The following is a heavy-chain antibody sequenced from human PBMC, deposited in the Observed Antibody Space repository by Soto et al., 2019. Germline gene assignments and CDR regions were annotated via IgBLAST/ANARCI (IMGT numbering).Heavy chain of an antibody. CDR1: GFTFGDYY. Sequence: QVQLVESGGGLVKPGGSLRLSCEASGFTFGDYYVTWIRQAPGKGLEWVSFIGNSGTGIYYADSVKGRFTIFRDNAKNSLYLQMNSLRAEDTAMYYCARDLRAVGMASRFDPWGQGTLVTVSS. CDR2: IGNSGTGI. J-gene: IGHJ5*02. CDR3: ARDLRAVGMASRFDP. D-gene: IGHD6-13*01. V-gene: IGHV3-11*01.